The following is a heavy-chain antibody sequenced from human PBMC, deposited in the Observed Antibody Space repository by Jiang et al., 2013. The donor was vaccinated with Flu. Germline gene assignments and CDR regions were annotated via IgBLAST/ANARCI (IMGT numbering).Heavy chain of an antibody. CDR2: INPNSGGT. CDR3: ARESILWFGLSDY. V-gene: IGHV1-2*02. CDR1: GYTFTGYY. D-gene: IGHD3-10*01. J-gene: IGHJ4*02. Sequence: GAEVKKPGASVKVSCKASGYTFTGYYMHWVRQAPGQGLEWMGWINPNSGGTNYAQKFQGRVTMTRDTSISTAYMELSRLRSDDTAVYYCARESILWFGLSDYWGQGTLVTVSS.